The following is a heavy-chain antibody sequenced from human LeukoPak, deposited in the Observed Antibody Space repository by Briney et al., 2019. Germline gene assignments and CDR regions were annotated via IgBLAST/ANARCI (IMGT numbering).Heavy chain of an antibody. CDR1: GFTFSSYA. J-gene: IGHJ5*02. Sequence: GGSLRLSYGASGFTFSSYAMSWGRQAPEKGLEWVSSISGSGGSTYYADSVKGRFTISRDNSKNTLYLQMNSLRAEDTAVYYCAKRAVPTAATPWFDPWGQGTLVIVSS. CDR2: ISGSGGST. D-gene: IGHD2-15*01. V-gene: IGHV3-23*01. CDR3: AKRAVPTAATPWFDP.